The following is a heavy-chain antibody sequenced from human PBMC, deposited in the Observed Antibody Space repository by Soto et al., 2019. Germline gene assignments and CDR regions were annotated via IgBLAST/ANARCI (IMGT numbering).Heavy chain of an antibody. Sequence: GKGLEWVSAISGSGGSTYYADSVKGRFTISRDNSKNTLYLQMNSLRAEDTAVYYFAKVATNADSPYYFDYWGQGTLVNGSS. J-gene: IGHJ4*02. CDR3: AKVATNADSPYYFDY. V-gene: IGHV3-23*01. D-gene: IGHD5-12*01. CDR2: ISGSGGST.